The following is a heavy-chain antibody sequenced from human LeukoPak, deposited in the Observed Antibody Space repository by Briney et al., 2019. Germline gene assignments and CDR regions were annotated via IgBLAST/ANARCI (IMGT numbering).Heavy chain of an antibody. CDR2: IRPDGGDK. CDR3: LREMYSDSGSYYGDS. D-gene: IGHD3-10*01. V-gene: IGHV3-7*01. Sequence: GGSLRLSCVASGFTFNNYRVTWVRQAPGKGREWVANIRPDGGDKYYVDSVKGRFTISRDNAKNSLYLQMNSLRVEDTALYYCLREMYSDSGSYYGDSWGQGTLVTVSS. J-gene: IGHJ4*02. CDR1: GFTFNNYR.